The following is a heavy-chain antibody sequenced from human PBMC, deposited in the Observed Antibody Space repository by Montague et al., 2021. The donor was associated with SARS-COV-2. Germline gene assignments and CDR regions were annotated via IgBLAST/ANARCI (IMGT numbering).Heavy chain of an antibody. CDR2: IDYSEST. CDR3: ASPWGYCTGGSCDYVY. V-gene: IGHV4-59*01. J-gene: IGHJ4*02. Sequence: SETLSLTCTVSSGSISGYHWNWIRQPPGKGLEWIGHIDYSESTNYNASLKSRVTISIDTSKNQFSLELSSVTVADKAVYYCASPWGYCTGGSCDYVYWGQGTLVTVSS. CDR1: SGSISGYH. D-gene: IGHD2-15*01.